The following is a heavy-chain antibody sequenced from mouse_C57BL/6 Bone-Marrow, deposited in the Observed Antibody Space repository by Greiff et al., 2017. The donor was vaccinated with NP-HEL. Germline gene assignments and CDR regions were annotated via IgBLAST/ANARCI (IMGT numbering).Heavy chain of an antibody. V-gene: IGHV1-54*01. CDR3: ARSPTGFDY. J-gene: IGHJ2*01. D-gene: IGHD4-1*01. CDR2: INPGRGGT. CDR1: GYAFTNYL. Sequence: QVQLQQSGAELVRPGTSVKVSCKASGYAFTNYLIEWVKQRPGQGLEWIGVINPGRGGTNYNEKFKGKATLTADKSSSTAYMQLSSLTSEDSAVYFCARSPTGFDYWGQGTTLTVSS.